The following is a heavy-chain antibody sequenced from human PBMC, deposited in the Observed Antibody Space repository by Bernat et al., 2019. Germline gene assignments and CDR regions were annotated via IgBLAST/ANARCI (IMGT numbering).Heavy chain of an antibody. J-gene: IGHJ4*02. D-gene: IGHD1-26*01. V-gene: IGHV5-10-1*03. CDR1: GYSFTSYW. CDR3: ANSYRGNYCSAY. CDR2: IDPDDSYT. Sequence: EVQLVQSGAEVKKPGESLRISCQGSGYSFTSYWVNWVRQMPGKGLEWMGSIDPDDSYTNYCPSFQGHVTISVDTSIRTAYLQWTSLKASDTAMYYCANSYRGNYCSAYWGQGSLVTVSS.